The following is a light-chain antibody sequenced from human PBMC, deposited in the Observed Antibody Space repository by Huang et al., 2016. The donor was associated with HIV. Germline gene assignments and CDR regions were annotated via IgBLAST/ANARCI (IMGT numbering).Light chain of an antibody. J-gene: IGKJ1*01. Sequence: IQMTQSPSTLSAFVGDRVTITCRASQSISDWLAWYQQRPGKAPYLLIYNASNLENGVSSRFSGSGSGTEFTLTINRLQPDDSATYYCQQYSSYSSWTFGQGTRVEIK. CDR3: QQYSSYSSWT. V-gene: IGKV1-5*03. CDR2: NAS. CDR1: QSISDW.